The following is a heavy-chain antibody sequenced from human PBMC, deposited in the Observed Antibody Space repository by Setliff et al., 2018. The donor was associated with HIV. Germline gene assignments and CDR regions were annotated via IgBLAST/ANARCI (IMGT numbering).Heavy chain of an antibody. J-gene: IGHJ2*01. Sequence: PSETLSLTCSVSSGSISSTSSYWGWIRQPPGKGLEWIVSVYYSGTTYYNPSLKSRVTISVDTSKSQFSLQLNSMTAADTALYYCARHRYNWYFDVWGRGTQVTVSS. CDR1: SGSISSTSSY. D-gene: IGHD1-26*01. CDR2: VYYSGTT. V-gene: IGHV4-39*01. CDR3: ARHRYNWYFDV.